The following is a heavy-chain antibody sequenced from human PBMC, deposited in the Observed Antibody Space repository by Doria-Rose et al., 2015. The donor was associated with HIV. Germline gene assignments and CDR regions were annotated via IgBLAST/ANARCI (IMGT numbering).Heavy chain of an antibody. J-gene: IGHJ4*02. CDR1: GYPFCDHA. CDR2: IRSKAYGGTK. D-gene: IGHD1-26*01. Sequence: PGRSLRLSCTASGYPFCDHAMSWFRQASGKGLEWIGFIRSKAYGGTKEYAASVKGRVTISRDDSKSIAYLQLNSLKTEDTAVYFCARVGWELPYFFDYWGQGTLVTVSS. CDR3: ARVGWELPYFFDY. V-gene: IGHV3-49*03.